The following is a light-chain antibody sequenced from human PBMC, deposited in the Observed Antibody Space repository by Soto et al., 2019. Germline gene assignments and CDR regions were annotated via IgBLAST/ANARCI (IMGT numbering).Light chain of an antibody. CDR2: AAS. CDR1: QSISSY. Sequence: DIQMTQSPSSLSASVGDRVTITCRASQSISSYLNWYQQKTGKAPKLLIYAASSLQSGVPSRFSGSVSGTDFTLTITSLQPEDFATYYCQQSYSNPPLTFGGGTKVEIK. V-gene: IGKV1-39*01. CDR3: QQSYSNPPLT. J-gene: IGKJ4*01.